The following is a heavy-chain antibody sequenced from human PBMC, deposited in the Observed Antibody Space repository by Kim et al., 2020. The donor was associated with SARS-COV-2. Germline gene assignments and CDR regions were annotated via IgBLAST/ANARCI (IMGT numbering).Heavy chain of an antibody. V-gene: IGHV4-34*01. D-gene: IGHD3-10*01. Sequence: SETLSLTCAVYGGSFSGYYWSWIRQPPGKGLEWIGEINHSGSTNYNPSLKSRVTISVDTSKNQFSLKLSSVTAADTAVYYCARGSYGSGSYIYYYYYGMDVWGQGTTVTVSS. CDR2: INHSGST. CDR1: GGSFSGYY. CDR3: ARGSYGSGSYIYYYYYGMDV. J-gene: IGHJ6*02.